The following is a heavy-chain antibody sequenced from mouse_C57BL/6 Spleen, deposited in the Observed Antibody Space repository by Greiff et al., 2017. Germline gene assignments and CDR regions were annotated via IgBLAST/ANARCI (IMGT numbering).Heavy chain of an antibody. V-gene: IGHV1-18*01. CDR1: GYTFTDYN. D-gene: IGHD1-1*01. Sequence: VQLQQSGPELVKPGASVKIPCKASGYTFTDYNMDWVKQSHGKSLEWIGDINPNNGGTIYNQKFKGKATLTVDKSSSTASMELRSLTSEDTAVYYCARGGYYYYGSSYDAMDYWGQGTSVTVSS. CDR3: ARGGYYYYGSSYDAMDY. CDR2: INPNNGGT. J-gene: IGHJ4*01.